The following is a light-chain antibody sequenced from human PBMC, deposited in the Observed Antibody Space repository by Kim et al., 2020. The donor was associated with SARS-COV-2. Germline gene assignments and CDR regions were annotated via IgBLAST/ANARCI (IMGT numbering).Light chain of an antibody. CDR1: NIGSKS. CDR3: QVWDSTSDHPV. V-gene: IGLV3-21*04. J-gene: IGLJ3*02. Sequence: PGKTVWITCGRTNIGSKSVHWYQQKPGQAPVLVMYYDSDRPSGIPERFSGSNSGNTATLTISRVEAGDEANYYCQVWDSTSDHPVFGGGTQLTVL. CDR2: YDS.